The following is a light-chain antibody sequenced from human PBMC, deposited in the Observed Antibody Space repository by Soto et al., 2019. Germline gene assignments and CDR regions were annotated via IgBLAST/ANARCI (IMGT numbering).Light chain of an antibody. Sequence: QSALTQPPSASGSPGQSVTISCTGTSSDVGDYNYVSWYQHHPGKAPKLIIYEVNKRPSGVPDRFSGSKSGNTASLTVSGLQAEDEAVYHCSSYAGSNNFGVFGGGTKLTVL. J-gene: IGLJ2*01. CDR2: EVN. CDR1: SSDVGDYNY. CDR3: SSYAGSNNFGV. V-gene: IGLV2-8*01.